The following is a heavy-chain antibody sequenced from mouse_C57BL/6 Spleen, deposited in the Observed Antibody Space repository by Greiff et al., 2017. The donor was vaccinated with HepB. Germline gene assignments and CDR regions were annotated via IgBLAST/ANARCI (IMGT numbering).Heavy chain of an antibody. V-gene: IGHV1-69*01. D-gene: IGHD2-2*01. CDR3: ARRGNDGWYFDV. J-gene: IGHJ1*03. CDR1: GYTFTSYW. CDR2: IDPSDSYT. Sequence: VQLQQPGAELVMPGASVKLSCKASGYTFTSYWMHWVKQRPGQGLEWIGEIDPSDSYTNYNQKFKGKSTLTVDKSSSTAYMQLSSLTSEDSAVYYGARRGNDGWYFDVWGTGTTVTVSS.